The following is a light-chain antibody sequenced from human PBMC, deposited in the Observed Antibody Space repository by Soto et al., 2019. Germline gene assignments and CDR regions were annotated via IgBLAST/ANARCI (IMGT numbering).Light chain of an antibody. J-gene: IGLJ2*01. CDR2: DVS. CDR1: SSDVGAHKY. Sequence: QSALTQPASVSGSPGQSITISCTGSSSDVGAHKYVSWYQQHPGKAPKVIIHDVSNRPSGVSSRFSGSKSGNTASLTISGLQPEDEAHYYCCSYTTTSKFLFGGGTKVTVL. CDR3: CSYTTTSKFL. V-gene: IGLV2-14*03.